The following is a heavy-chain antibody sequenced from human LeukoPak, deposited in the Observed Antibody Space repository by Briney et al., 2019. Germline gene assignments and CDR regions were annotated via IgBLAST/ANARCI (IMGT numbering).Heavy chain of an antibody. D-gene: IGHD3-22*01. CDR3: ARGRYDSSGYYHYTFDY. J-gene: IGHJ4*02. V-gene: IGHV1-2*06. CDR2: INPNSGGT. Sequence: ASVEVSCKASGYTFTGYYMHRVRQAPGQGLEWMGRINPNSGGTNYAQKFQGRVTMTRDTSISTAYMELSRLRSDDTAVYYCARGRYDSSGYYHYTFDYWGQGTLVTVSS. CDR1: GYTFTGYY.